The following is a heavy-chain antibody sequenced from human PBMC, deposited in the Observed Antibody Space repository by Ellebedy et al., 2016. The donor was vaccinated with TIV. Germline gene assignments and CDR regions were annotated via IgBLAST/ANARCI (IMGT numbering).Heavy chain of an antibody. CDR2: INSDGSST. V-gene: IGHV3-74*01. CDR3: ARSRDGYNFIGDY. J-gene: IGHJ4*02. CDR1: GFTFSSYW. Sequence: PGGSLRLSCAASGFTFSSYWMHWVRQAPGKGLVCVSRINSDGSSTSYADSVKGRFTISSDNAKNKLYLQMNSLRAEDTAVYYCARSRDGYNFIGDYWGQGTLVTVSS. D-gene: IGHD5-24*01.